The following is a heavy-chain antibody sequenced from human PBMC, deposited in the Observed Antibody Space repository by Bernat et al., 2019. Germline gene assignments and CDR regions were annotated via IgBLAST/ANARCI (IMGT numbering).Heavy chain of an antibody. CDR1: GFTFSSYG. CDR3: ARDSYYYDSSGYYYGFDY. V-gene: IGHV3-33*01. Sequence: QVQLVESGGGVVQPGRSLRLSCAASGFTFSSYGMHWVRQAPGKGLEWVAVIWYDGSNKYYADSVKGRFAISRDNSKNTLYLQMNSLRAEETAVYYCARDSYYYDSSGYYYGFDYWGQGTLVTVSS. D-gene: IGHD3-22*01. J-gene: IGHJ4*02. CDR2: IWYDGSNK.